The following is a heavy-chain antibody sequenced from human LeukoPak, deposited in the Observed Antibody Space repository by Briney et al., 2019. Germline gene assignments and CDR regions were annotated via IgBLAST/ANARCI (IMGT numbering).Heavy chain of an antibody. CDR3: AKEPAYCGGDCYFLLDY. Sequence: GGSLRLSCAASEFSVSSNYMSWVRQAPGKGLEWVSVLYSGGSTYYADSVKGRFTISGDNSKNTLYLQMNSLRAEDTAVYYCAKEPAYCGGDCYFLLDYWGQGTLVTVSS. V-gene: IGHV3-53*01. CDR1: EFSVSSNY. CDR2: LYSGGST. J-gene: IGHJ4*02. D-gene: IGHD2-21*02.